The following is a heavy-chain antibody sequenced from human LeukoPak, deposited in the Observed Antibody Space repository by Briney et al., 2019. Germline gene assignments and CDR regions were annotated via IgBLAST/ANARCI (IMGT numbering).Heavy chain of an antibody. CDR1: GGSISSGGYY. D-gene: IGHD3-3*01. V-gene: IGHV4-31*03. Sequence: SQTLSLTCTVSGGSISSGGYYWSWIRQHPGKGLEWIGYIYYSGSTYYNPSLKSRVTISVDTSKNQFSLKLSSVTAADTAVYYCARCTYYDFWSGSYPSGFNPWGQGTLVTVSS. CDR2: IYYSGST. J-gene: IGHJ5*02. CDR3: ARCTYYDFWSGSYPSGFNP.